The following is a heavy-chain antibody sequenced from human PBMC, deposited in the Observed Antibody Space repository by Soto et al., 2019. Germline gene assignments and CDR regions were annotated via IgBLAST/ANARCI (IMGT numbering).Heavy chain of an antibody. D-gene: IGHD3-16*01. J-gene: IGHJ3*02. CDR1: GFSLSTSGVG. Sequence: QITLKESGPTLVKPTQTLTLTCTFSGFSLSTSGVGVGWIRQAPGKALEWLAIIYWHDEKRYIPSLNNRLTITRHTFKDEVVLTMTHKDLVDTARYYSARRSILGGNDVFDIWGQGTRVTVSS. CDR2: IYWHDEK. V-gene: IGHV2-5*01. CDR3: ARRSILGGNDVFDI.